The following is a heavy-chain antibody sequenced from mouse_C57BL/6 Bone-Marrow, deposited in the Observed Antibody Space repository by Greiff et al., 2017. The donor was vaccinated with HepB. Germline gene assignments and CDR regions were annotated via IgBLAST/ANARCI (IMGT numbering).Heavy chain of an antibody. J-gene: IGHJ1*03. D-gene: IGHD4-1*01. CDR2: IRSKSNNYAT. CDR1: GFSFNTYA. Sequence: EVKLVESGGGLVQPKGSLKLSCAASGFSFNTYAMNWVRQAPGKGLEWVARIRSKSNNYATYYADSVKDRFTISRDDSESMLYLQMNNLKTEDTAMYYCVRLGRDGYFDVWGTGTTVTVSS. V-gene: IGHV10-1*01. CDR3: VRLGRDGYFDV.